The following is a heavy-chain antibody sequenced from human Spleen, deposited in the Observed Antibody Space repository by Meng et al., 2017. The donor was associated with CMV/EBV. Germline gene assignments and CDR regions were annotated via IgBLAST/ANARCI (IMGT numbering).Heavy chain of an antibody. CDR1: GGSISSSTYY. D-gene: IGHD2-21*02. Sequence: SETLSLTCTVSGGSISSSTYYWGWIRQPPGKGLEWIGSIYYRGGTYYNPSLKSRVTMSVDTSMNHFSLNLSSVTAADTAVYYCARDDFTAQGDYYYYAMDVWGQGTAVTVS. J-gene: IGHJ6*02. CDR3: ARDDFTAQGDYYYYAMDV. V-gene: IGHV4-39*07. CDR2: IYYRGGT.